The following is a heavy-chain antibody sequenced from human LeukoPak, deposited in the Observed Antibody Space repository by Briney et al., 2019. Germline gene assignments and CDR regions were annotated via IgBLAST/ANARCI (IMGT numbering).Heavy chain of an antibody. CDR2: INSYSGGT. V-gene: IGHV1-2*02. CDR3: ARQGEAASFDY. Sequence: ASVKVSCKASRYTFTGAYIHWVRQAPGQGPEWMGWINSYSGGTNYAQKFQGRVTLTRGTSLGTAYMELSRLRSDDTAVYYCARQGEAASFDYWGQGTLVTVSS. CDR1: RYTFTGAY. D-gene: IGHD6-13*01. J-gene: IGHJ4*02.